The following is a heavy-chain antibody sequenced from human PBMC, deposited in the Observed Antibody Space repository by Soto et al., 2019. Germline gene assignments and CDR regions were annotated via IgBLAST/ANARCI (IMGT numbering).Heavy chain of an antibody. J-gene: IGHJ4*02. CDR1: GGSFSGYY. CDR3: ARGTDIVVVVAATPGFYFDY. D-gene: IGHD2-15*01. Sequence: SETLSLTCAVYGGSFSGYYWSWIRQPPGKGLEWIGEINHSGSTNYNPSLKSRVTISVDTSKNQFSLKLSSVTAADTAVYYCARGTDIVVVVAATPGFYFDYWGQGTLVTVSS. CDR2: INHSGST. V-gene: IGHV4-34*01.